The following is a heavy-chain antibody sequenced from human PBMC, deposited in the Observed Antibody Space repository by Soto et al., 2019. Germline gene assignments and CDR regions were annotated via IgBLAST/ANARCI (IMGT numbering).Heavy chain of an antibody. D-gene: IGHD3-10*01. V-gene: IGHV4-30-2*01. J-gene: IGHJ5*02. CDR1: GGSSSIKEYS. Sequence: LSGKCVVFGGSSSIKEYSWSWIRQPPGKGLEWIGYIYHSGSTYYNPSLKSRVTISVDRSKNQFSLKLSSVTAADTAVYYCARDFRYYYGSGTDNWFDPWGQGTLVPLS. CDR2: IYHSGST. CDR3: ARDFRYYYGSGTDNWFDP.